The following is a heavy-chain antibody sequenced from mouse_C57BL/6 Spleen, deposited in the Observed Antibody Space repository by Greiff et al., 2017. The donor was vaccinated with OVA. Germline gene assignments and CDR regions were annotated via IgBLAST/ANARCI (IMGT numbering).Heavy chain of an antibody. CDR2: IYWDDDK. CDR1: GFSLSTSGMG. D-gene: IGHD1-1*01. Sequence: QVQLKESGPGILQSSQTLSLTCSFSGFSLSTSGMGVSWSRQPSGKGLEWMAPIYWDDDKRYNPSLKSRLTISKYTARNQVVLKITSVDTADTATDYCARKYYYGSDYAMDYWGQGTSVTVSS. V-gene: IGHV8-12*01. CDR3: ARKYYYGSDYAMDY. J-gene: IGHJ4*01.